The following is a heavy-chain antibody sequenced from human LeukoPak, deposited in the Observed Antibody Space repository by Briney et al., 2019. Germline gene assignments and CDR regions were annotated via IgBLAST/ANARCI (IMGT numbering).Heavy chain of an antibody. CDR3: ATEYSSGWSNFDY. CDR2: INPNSGGT. Sequence: ASVKVSCKASGYTFTGYYMHWVRQAPGQGLEWIGWINPNSGGTNYAQKFQGRVTMTEDTSTDTAYMELSSLRSEDTAVYYCATEYSSGWSNFDYWGQGTLVTVSS. J-gene: IGHJ4*02. V-gene: IGHV1-2*02. D-gene: IGHD6-19*01. CDR1: GYTFTGYY.